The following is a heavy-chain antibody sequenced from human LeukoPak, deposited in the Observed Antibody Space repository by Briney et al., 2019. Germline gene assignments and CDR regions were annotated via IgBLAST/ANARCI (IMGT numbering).Heavy chain of an antibody. V-gene: IGHV3-7*01. Sequence: GGSLRLSCAASGFTFSSYWMNWARQAPGKGLEWVASINHNGNVNYYVDSVRGRFTISRDNAKNSLFLQMNSLRVEDTGVYYCARDGGYSGYDADCWGQGTLVTVSS. D-gene: IGHD5-12*01. J-gene: IGHJ4*02. CDR1: GFTFSSYW. CDR2: INHNGNVN. CDR3: ARDGGYSGYDADC.